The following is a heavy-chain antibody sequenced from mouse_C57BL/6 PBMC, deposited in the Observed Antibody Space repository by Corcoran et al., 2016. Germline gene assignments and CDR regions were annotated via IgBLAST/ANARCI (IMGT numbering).Heavy chain of an antibody. CDR3: PYSNYEGGFAY. D-gene: IGHD2-5*01. CDR2: IYPRSGNT. CDR1: GYTFTSYG. V-gene: IGHV1-81*01. J-gene: IGHJ3*01. Sequence: QVQLQQSGAELARPGASVKLSCKASGYTFTSYGISWVKQRTGQGLEWIGEIYPRSGNTYYNEKFKGKATLTADKSSSTAYMELHSLTSEDSAVYFCPYSNYEGGFAYWGQGTLVTVSA.